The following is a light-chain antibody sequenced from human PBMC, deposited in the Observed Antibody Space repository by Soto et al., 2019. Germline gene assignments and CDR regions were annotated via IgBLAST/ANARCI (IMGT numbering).Light chain of an antibody. CDR2: EVT. CDR3: NSYTTLSNRV. V-gene: IGLV2-14*01. J-gene: IGLJ1*01. Sequence: QSVLTQPASVSGSPGQSITISCTGTNSDVGAYNYVSWYQQHPGEAPKLLIYEVTNRPSGVSDRFSGSKSGNTASLTISGLQAEDEANYYCNSYTTLSNRVFGTGTKVTVL. CDR1: NSDVGAYNY.